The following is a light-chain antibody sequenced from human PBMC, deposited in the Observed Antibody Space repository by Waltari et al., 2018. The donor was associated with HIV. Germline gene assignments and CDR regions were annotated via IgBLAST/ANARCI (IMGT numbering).Light chain of an antibody. CDR2: DVI. V-gene: IGLV2-8*01. Sequence: QSALTQPPSASGSPGQSVTLSCTGTSSDVGGYNYVSWHQQHPGKAPKLMIYDVIKRPSGVPDRFSGSKSCNTASLTVSELQPEDEADYYCSSHAGSKVVFGGGTRLTVL. CDR1: SSDVGGYNY. J-gene: IGLJ2*01. CDR3: SSHAGSKVV.